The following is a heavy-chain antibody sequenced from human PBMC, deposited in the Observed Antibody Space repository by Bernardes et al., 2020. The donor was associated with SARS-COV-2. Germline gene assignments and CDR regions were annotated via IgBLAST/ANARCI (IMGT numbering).Heavy chain of an antibody. D-gene: IGHD2-2*01. CDR3: AREPATAVYYYYGMDV. CDR2: INPNSGGT. J-gene: IGHJ6*02. V-gene: IGHV1-2*02. Sequence: ASVEVSCKASGYTFTGYYMHWVRQAPGQGLEWMGWINPNSGGTNYAQQFQGRVTMTRDTSISTAYMELSRLRSDDTAVYYCAREPATAVYYYYGMDVWGQGTTVTVSS. CDR1: GYTFTGYY.